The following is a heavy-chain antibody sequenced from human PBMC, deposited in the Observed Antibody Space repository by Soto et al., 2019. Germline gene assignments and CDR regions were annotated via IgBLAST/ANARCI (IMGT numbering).Heavy chain of an antibody. J-gene: IGHJ5*02. D-gene: IGHD2-2*01. Sequence: ASDKVSCKASRNTFTSYYINWVRQAPGQRLERKEWINPYNGNTKYTQKIHVRVTITTDTSASTAYMVLRSLRSKDTAVYYCARDPYCSSTSCYFPWFDPWGQGTLVTVSS. CDR3: ARDPYCSSTSCYFPWFDP. V-gene: IGHV1-3*01. CDR1: RNTFTSYY. CDR2: INPYNGNT.